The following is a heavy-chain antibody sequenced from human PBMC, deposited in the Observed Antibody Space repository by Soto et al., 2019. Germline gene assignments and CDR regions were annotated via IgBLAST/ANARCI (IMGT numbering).Heavy chain of an antibody. V-gene: IGHV3-21*01. CDR3: ARDRGYDAHDYYYNAMDF. D-gene: IGHD3-10*01. CDR1: GFTFRTYT. J-gene: IGHJ6*02. Sequence: EVQLVESGGGLVKPGGSLRLSCISSGFTFRTYTMNWVRQAPGKGLEWVSGIRGFSPYTFYAESVKGRFTISRDKAKNSLYLQMNSLRAEDTAVYYCARDRGYDAHDYYYNAMDFWGQGTTVTVSS. CDR2: IRGFSPYT.